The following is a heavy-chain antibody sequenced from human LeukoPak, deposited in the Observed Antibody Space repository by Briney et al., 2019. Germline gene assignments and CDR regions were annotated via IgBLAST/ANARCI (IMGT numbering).Heavy chain of an antibody. Sequence: SETLSLTCAVYGGSFSGYYWSWIRQPPGKGLEWIGEINHSGSTNYNPSLKSRVTISVDTSKNQFSLKLSSVTAADTAVYYCARHPSYYKIGGLDFWGRGTLVTVSS. CDR2: INHSGST. V-gene: IGHV4-34*01. J-gene: IGHJ2*01. D-gene: IGHD2-15*01. CDR3: ARHPSYYKIGGLDF. CDR1: GGSFSGYY.